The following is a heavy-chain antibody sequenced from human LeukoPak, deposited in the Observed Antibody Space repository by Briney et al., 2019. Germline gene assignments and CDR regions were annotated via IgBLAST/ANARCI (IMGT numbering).Heavy chain of an antibody. CDR2: IKQDGGET. CDR3: ATNRYTAFDF. V-gene: IGHV3-7*02. CDR1: GFTFSSYW. D-gene: IGHD2-2*02. Sequence: GGSLRLSCAASGFTFSSYWMSWVRQAPGKGLEGVANIKQDGGETYYVDSLNGRFTISRDNPKNSLYLQMNSLRAEDSAVYYCATNRYTAFDFRGQGTMVTVSS. J-gene: IGHJ3*01.